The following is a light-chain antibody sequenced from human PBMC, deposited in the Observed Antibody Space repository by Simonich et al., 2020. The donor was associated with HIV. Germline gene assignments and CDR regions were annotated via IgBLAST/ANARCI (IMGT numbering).Light chain of an antibody. CDR2: KAS. CDR1: DSISSW. Sequence: DIQMTQSPSTLSASVGDRVTITCRASDSISSWLAWYRQKPGKAPKLLSYKASSLESGVPSRFSGSGSGTEFTRTISSLQPDDFATYYCQQYKSYPFTFGPGTKVDIK. J-gene: IGKJ3*01. CDR3: QQYKSYPFT. V-gene: IGKV1-5*03.